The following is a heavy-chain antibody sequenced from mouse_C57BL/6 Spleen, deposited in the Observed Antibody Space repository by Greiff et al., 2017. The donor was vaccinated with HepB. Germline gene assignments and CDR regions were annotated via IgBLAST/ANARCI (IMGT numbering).Heavy chain of an antibody. CDR2: ISYDGSN. J-gene: IGHJ3*01. Sequence: EVKLEESGPGLVKPSQSLSLTCYVTGYSITSGYYWNWIRQFPGNKLEWMGYISYDGSNNYNQSLKNRISINRDTSKNQFFLKLTSVTTEETATYYCARDEVYDGAWFAYWGQGTLVTVSA. CDR3: ARDEVYDGAWFAY. CDR1: GYSITSGYY. V-gene: IGHV3-6*01. D-gene: IGHD2-12*01.